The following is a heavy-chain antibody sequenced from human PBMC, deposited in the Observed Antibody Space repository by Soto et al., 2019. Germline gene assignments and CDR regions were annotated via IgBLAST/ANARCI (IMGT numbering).Heavy chain of an antibody. Sequence: PVGSLRLSCAASGFTFSNAWMSWVRQAPGKGLEWVGRIKSKNNGGTTDYAAPVKGRFTISRDDSKNTLYLQLNSLGTEDTAVYYCTTDDPINRSWGQGTLVTVSS. V-gene: IGHV3-15*01. J-gene: IGHJ5*02. CDR1: GFTFSNAW. CDR3: TTDDPINRS. CDR2: IKSKNNGGTT.